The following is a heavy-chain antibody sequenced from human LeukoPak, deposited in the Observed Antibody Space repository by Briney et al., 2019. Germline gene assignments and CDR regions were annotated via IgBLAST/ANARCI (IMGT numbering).Heavy chain of an antibody. CDR2: IYYSGST. CDR1: GGSISSYY. D-gene: IGHD4-17*01. V-gene: IGHV4-59*01. Sequence: SETLSLTCTVSGGSISSYYWSWIRQPPGKGLEWIGYIYYSGSTNYNPSLKSRVTISVDTSKNQFSLKLSSVTAADTAVYYCAGGLDDYGDSLSYYYYYMDVWGKGTTVTVSS. J-gene: IGHJ6*03. CDR3: AGGLDDYGDSLSYYYYYMDV.